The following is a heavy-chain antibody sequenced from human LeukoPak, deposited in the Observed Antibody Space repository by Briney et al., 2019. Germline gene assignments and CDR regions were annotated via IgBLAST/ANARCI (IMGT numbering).Heavy chain of an antibody. CDR3: ARSPVVTAIPYYFDY. CDR1: GYTFTSYA. D-gene: IGHD2-21*02. J-gene: IGHJ4*02. Sequence: GASVKVSCKASGYTFTSYAMNWVRQAPGQGLEWMGWINTNTGNPTYAQGFTGRFVFSLDTSVSTAYLQISSLKAEDTAVYYCARSPVVTAIPYYFDYWGQGTLVTVSS. CDR2: INTNTGNP. V-gene: IGHV7-4-1*02.